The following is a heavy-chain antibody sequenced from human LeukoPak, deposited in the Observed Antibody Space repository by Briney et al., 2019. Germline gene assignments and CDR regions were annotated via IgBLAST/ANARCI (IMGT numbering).Heavy chain of an antibody. V-gene: IGHV1-18*01. D-gene: IGHD5-18*01. Sequence: ASVKVSCKASGGTFSSYAISWVRQAPGQGLEWMGWISAYNGNTNYAQKLQGRVTMTTDTSTSTAYMELRSLRSDDTAVYYCARGDVDTAMAPAFPDYWGQGTLVTVSS. CDR3: ARGDVDTAMAPAFPDY. J-gene: IGHJ4*02. CDR1: GGTFSSYA. CDR2: ISAYNGNT.